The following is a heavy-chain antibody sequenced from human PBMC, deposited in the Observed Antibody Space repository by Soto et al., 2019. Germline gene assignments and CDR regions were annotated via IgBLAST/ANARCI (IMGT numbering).Heavy chain of an antibody. Sequence: PGGSLILSCAASGFTFISYSMNWVRQAPGKGLEWVSSISSSSSYIYYADSVKGRFTISRDNAKNSLYLQMNSLRAEDTAVYYCARGAGEYYFDYWGQGTLVTVSS. D-gene: IGHD3-10*01. CDR2: ISSSSSYI. CDR1: GFTFISYS. CDR3: ARGAGEYYFDY. V-gene: IGHV3-21*01. J-gene: IGHJ4*02.